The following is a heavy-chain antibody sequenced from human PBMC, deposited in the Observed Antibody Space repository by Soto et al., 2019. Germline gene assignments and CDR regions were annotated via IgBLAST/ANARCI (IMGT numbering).Heavy chain of an antibody. V-gene: IGHV3-23*01. CDR1: GFTVSSYA. CDR2: ISGSGGST. D-gene: IGHD3-22*01. CDR3: AKAGYYDSSGYTWAKNYYYYGMDV. J-gene: IGHJ6*02. Sequence: GGSLRLSCAASGFTVSSYAMSWVRQAPGKGLEWVSAISGSGGSTYYADSVKGRFTISRDNSKNTLYLQMNSLRAEDTAVYYCAKAGYYDSSGYTWAKNYYYYGMDVWGQGTTVTVSS.